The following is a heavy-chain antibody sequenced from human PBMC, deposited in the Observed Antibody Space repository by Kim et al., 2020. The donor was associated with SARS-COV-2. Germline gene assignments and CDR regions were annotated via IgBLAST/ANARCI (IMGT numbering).Heavy chain of an antibody. J-gene: IGHJ5*02. CDR3: ARTALVPYWFDP. D-gene: IGHD3-10*02. Sequence: YYNPSLKSRVTLSVDTSKNQFSLKLSSVTAADTAVYYCARTALVPYWFDPWGQGTLVTVSS. V-gene: IGHV4-39*01.